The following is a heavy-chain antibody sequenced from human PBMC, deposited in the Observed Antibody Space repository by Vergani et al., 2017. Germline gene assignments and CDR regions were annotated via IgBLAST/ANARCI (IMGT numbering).Heavy chain of an antibody. D-gene: IGHD3-22*01. J-gene: IGHJ4*02. V-gene: IGHV3-11*06. CDR1: GFTFSDYY. CDR2: ISSSTTYT. CDR3: ARGRHFDSSCTMPFDF. Sequence: QVQLVESGGGLVKPGGSLRLSCAASGFTFSDYYMNWIRQAPGKGLEWVSDISSSTTYTTYADSVKGRFTISRDNAKNSLYLQMNSLRAEDTAVYYCARGRHFDSSCTMPFDFWGQGTLVTVSS.